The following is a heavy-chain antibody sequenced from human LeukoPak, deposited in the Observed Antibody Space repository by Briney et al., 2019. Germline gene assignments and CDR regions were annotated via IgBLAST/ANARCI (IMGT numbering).Heavy chain of an antibody. J-gene: IGHJ2*01. CDR1: GYSVSSGYY. V-gene: IGHV4-38-2*01. CDR2: IYHSGST. Sequence: PSETLSLTCAVSGYSVSSGYYWAWIRRPPGKGLEWIETIYHSGSTYYNPSLKSRVTISVDTSENQFSLKLTSVTAADTAFYYCASRGDSGSYWYFDLWGRGTLVTVAS. D-gene: IGHD4-17*01. CDR3: ASRGDSGSYWYFDL.